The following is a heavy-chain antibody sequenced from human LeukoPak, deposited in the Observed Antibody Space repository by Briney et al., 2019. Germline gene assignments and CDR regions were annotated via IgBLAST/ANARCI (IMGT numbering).Heavy chain of an antibody. J-gene: IGHJ3*02. D-gene: IGHD1-26*01. V-gene: IGHV4-34*01. CDR2: INHSGST. Sequence: SETLSLTCAVYGGSFSGYYWSWIRQPPGKGLEWIGEINHSGSTNYNPSLKRRVTISVDTSKNQFSLKLSSVTAADTAVYYCARGLRWAGGAFDIWGQGTMVTVSS. CDR1: GGSFSGYY. CDR3: ARGLRWAGGAFDI.